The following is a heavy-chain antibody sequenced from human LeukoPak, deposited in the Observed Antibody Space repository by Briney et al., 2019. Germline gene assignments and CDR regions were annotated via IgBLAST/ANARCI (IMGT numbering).Heavy chain of an antibody. CDR3: AKGGIQLWLQGYYYMDV. CDR1: GFTFSTYN. V-gene: IGHV3-23*01. J-gene: IGHJ6*03. CDR2: ISGSGGST. Sequence: GGSLRLSCAASGFTFSTYNMNWVRQAPGKGLEWVSAISGSGGSTYYADSVKGRFTISRDNSKNTLYLQMNSLRAEDTAVYYCAKGGIQLWLQGYYYMDVWGKGTTVTVSS. D-gene: IGHD5-18*01.